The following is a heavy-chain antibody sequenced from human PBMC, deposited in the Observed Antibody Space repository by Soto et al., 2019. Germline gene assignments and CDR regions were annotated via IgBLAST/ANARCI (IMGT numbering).Heavy chain of an antibody. J-gene: IGHJ6*02. D-gene: IGHD5-18*01. CDR2: IHYSGRT. V-gene: IGHV4-59*01. Sequence: SETLSLTCTVSGDSISNYYWSWIRQPPGKGLEWIGYIHYSGRTNYNPSLKSRVTISVDTSKNQFSLKLSSVTAADTAVFYCAKLSGVDTALVEYYGLDVWGQGTTVTVSS. CDR3: AKLSGVDTALVEYYGLDV. CDR1: GDSISNYY.